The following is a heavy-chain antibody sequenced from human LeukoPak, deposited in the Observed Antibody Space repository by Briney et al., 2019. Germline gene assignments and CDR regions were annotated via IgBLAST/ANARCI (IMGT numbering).Heavy chain of an antibody. CDR3: AKEKMGVKYFDY. Sequence: PGGSLRLSCAASGFTFSSYWMHWVRHAPGKGLVWVARIKGDGSSTSYAGSVKGRFTISRDNAKNSLYLQMNSLRAEDTALYYCAKEKMGVKYFDYWGQGTLVTVSS. V-gene: IGHV3-74*01. J-gene: IGHJ4*02. CDR1: GFTFSSYW. D-gene: IGHD3-16*01. CDR2: IKGDGSST.